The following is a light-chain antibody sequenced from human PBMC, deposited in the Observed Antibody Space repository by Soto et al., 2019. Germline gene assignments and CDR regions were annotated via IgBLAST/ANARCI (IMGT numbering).Light chain of an antibody. CDR1: QGIGND. V-gene: IGKV1-17*01. J-gene: IGKJ4*01. CDR2: AAS. Sequence: DIQMTQSPSSLSASVGDRVTITCRASQGIGNDLGWFQQKPGKAPKRLIFAASSLQSGVPSRFSGSGSGTEFTLTISRLQPEDFPTYYCLQHNKYPLAFGGGTKV. CDR3: LQHNKYPLA.